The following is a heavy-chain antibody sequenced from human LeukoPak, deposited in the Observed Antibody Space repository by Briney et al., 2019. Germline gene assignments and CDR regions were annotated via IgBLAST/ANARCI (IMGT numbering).Heavy chain of an antibody. CDR3: ARTGDSYGMDV. CDR2: ISSSSSYI. Sequence: GGSLRLSCAASGFTFSSYSMNWVRQAPGKGLEWVPSISSSSSYICYADSVKGRFTISRDNAKNSLYLQMNSLRAEDTAVYYCARTGDSYGMDVWGQGTTVTVSS. D-gene: IGHD7-27*01. J-gene: IGHJ6*02. V-gene: IGHV3-21*01. CDR1: GFTFSSYS.